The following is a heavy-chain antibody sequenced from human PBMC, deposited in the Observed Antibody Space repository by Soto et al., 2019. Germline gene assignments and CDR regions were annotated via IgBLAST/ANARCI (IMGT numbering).Heavy chain of an antibody. V-gene: IGHV1-2*04. CDR3: ARGHKYYDFWSGYYSNGMDV. CDR1: GYTFTVYY. D-gene: IGHD3-3*01. CDR2: INPNSGGT. J-gene: IGHJ6*02. Sequence: ASVKVSCKASGYTFTVYYMHWVRQAPGQGLEWMGWINPNSGGTNYAQKFQGWVTMTRDTSISTAYMELSRLRSDDTAVYYCARGHKYYDFWSGYYSNGMDVWGQGTTVTVSS.